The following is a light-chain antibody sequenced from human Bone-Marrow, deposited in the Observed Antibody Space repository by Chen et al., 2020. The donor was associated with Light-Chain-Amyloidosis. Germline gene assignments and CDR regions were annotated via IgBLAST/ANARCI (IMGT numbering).Light chain of an antibody. CDR1: DIGSEN. Sequence: SYELSQPVSRSVALGQTARVPCGAKDIGSENVHWYQQKPGRAPVLVMYRDNNRPSVIPERFSGSNSGNTATLTIYRAQVGDEADYYCQVWARSAVVFGGGTKLTVL. CDR3: QVWARSAVV. J-gene: IGLJ2*01. V-gene: IGLV3-9*01. CDR2: RDN.